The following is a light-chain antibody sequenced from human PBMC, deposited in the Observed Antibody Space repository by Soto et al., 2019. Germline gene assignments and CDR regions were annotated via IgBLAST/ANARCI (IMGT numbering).Light chain of an antibody. CDR1: SSDVGGYNY. CDR2: EVN. V-gene: IGLV2-8*01. Sequence: QSVLTQPPSASGSPGQSVAISYTGTSSDVGGYNYVSWYQQHPGKAPKLMIYEVNKRPSGVPDRFSGSKSGNTASLTVSGLQAEDEADYYCSSYAGSSNVFGTGTQLTVL. CDR3: SSYAGSSNV. J-gene: IGLJ1*01.